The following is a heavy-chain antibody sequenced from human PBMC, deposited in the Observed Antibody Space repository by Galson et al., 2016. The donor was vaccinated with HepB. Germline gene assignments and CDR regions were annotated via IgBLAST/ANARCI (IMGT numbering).Heavy chain of an antibody. CDR2: ISWNGGTI. V-gene: IGHV3-9*01. Sequence: SLRLSCAVSGFTFEDFAMHWVRQAPGKGLEWVSVISWNGGTIGYADSVMGRFMISRDNAKNSLDLQMNSLRPEDTALSFCVKDLVRTVSGDFGFEDWGRGTLVTVSS. CDR3: VKDLVRTVSGDFGFED. J-gene: IGHJ4*02. CDR1: GFTFEDFA. D-gene: IGHD3-10*01.